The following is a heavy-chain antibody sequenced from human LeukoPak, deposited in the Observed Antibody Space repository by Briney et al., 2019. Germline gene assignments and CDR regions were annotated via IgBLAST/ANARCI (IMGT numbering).Heavy chain of an antibody. CDR1: GFTFSSYG. CDR3: VRHSYYNMDV. CDR2: IYHSGGT. V-gene: IGHV4-4*02. D-gene: IGHD3-10*01. Sequence: QPGGSLRLSCAASGFTFSSYGMHWVRQAPGKGLEWIGEIYHSGGTNYNPSLKSRVTISVEKTKNQFSLELISVTAADTAVYYCVRHSYYNMDVWGIGATVTVSS. J-gene: IGHJ6*03.